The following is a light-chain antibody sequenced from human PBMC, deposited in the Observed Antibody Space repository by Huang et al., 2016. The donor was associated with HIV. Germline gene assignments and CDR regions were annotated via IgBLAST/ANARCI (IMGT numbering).Light chain of an antibody. CDR1: QDIMSH. CDR3: LQLNSYPGT. J-gene: IGKJ3*01. V-gene: IGKV1-9*01. CDR2: AAS. Sequence: IQLTQSPSSLSASVGDRVTITCRASQDIMSHLAWYQQKPGKAPKLLIYAASTLESGVPSRFSGSGSGTDFTLTINNLQPEDFAIYYCLQLNSYPGTFGPGTNVDV.